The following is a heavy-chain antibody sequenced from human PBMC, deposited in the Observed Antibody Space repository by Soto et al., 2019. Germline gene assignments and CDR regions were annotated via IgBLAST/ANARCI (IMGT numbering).Heavy chain of an antibody. Sequence: GGSLRLSCAASGFTFSSYSMNWVRQAPGKGLEWVSYISSSSSTIYYADSVKGRFTISRDNAKNSLYLQMNSLRDEDTAVYYCARAGFTYYYDSSGYTPPYYYGMDVWGQGTTVTVSS. J-gene: IGHJ6*02. CDR1: GFTFSSYS. CDR2: ISSSSSTI. D-gene: IGHD3-22*01. V-gene: IGHV3-48*02. CDR3: ARAGFTYYYDSSGYTPPYYYGMDV.